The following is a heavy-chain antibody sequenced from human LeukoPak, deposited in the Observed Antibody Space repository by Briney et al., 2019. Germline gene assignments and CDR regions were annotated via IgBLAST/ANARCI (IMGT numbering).Heavy chain of an antibody. CDR1: GFSFSDSA. CDR2: IRSKANSYAT. Sequence: PGGSLRLSCAASGFSFSDSAMYWVRQASGKGLGWVGRIRSKANSYATAYAASVKGRFTISRDDSKNTAYLQMNSLKTEDTAVYYCTRLLAEGYWGQGTLVTVSS. CDR3: TRLLAEGY. J-gene: IGHJ4*02. V-gene: IGHV3-73*01.